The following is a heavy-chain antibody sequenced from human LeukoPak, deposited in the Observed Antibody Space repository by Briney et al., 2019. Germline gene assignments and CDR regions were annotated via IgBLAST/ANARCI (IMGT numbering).Heavy chain of an antibody. D-gene: IGHD2-15*01. CDR3: ARDLLSRGHAFDI. CDR2: IYYSGST. Sequence: SETLSLTCTVSGGSISSGGYYWSWIRQHPGKGLEWIGYIYYSGSTYYNPSLKSRVTISVDTSKNQFSLKLSSVTAADTAVYYCARDLLSRGHAFDIWGQGTMVTVSS. V-gene: IGHV4-31*03. J-gene: IGHJ3*02. CDR1: GGSISSGGYY.